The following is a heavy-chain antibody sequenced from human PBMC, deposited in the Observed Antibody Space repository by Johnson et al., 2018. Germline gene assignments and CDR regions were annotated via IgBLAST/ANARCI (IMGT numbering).Heavy chain of an antibody. CDR3: AAGGGLDV. CDR2: LSGDGSSP. J-gene: IGHJ6*02. Sequence: EVQLVESGGGLVQPGGSLRLSCAASGFTFSNYWMHWVRQAPVKGLVWVSRLSGDGSSPDYADSVKGRFTVTRDNAKNTVYLQMNSLRVEATAVYHCAAGGGLDVWDQGTTVTVSS. V-gene: IGHV3-74*01. CDR1: GFTFSNYW. D-gene: IGHD3-16*01.